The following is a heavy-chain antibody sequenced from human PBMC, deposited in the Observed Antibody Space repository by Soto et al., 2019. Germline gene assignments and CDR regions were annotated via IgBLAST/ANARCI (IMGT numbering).Heavy chain of an antibody. J-gene: IGHJ4*02. CDR1: GFTFSSYS. V-gene: IGHV3-21*01. D-gene: IGHD3-9*01. Sequence: GGSLRLSCVASGFTFSSYSMNWVRQAPGKGLEWVSSISSSSSYIYYADSVKGRFTISRDNAKNSLYLQMNSLRAEDTAVYYCARDPTPVVKDFDWPVDYWGQGTQVTVSS. CDR2: ISSSSSYI. CDR3: ARDPTPVVKDFDWPVDY.